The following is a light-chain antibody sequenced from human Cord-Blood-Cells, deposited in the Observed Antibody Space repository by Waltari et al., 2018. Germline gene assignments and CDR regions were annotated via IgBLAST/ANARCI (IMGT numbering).Light chain of an antibody. CDR2: EDN. V-gene: IGLV6-57*01. CDR1: SGSIASNY. CDR3: QSYDSSNQV. J-gene: IGLJ3*02. Sequence: NFMLTQPHSVSESPGKTVTISCTRSSGSIASNYVQWYQQRPGSSPTTVSYEDNQRPSGVPDRFSGSIDSSSNSAYLTISGLKTEDEAYYYCQSYDSSNQVFGGGTKLTVL.